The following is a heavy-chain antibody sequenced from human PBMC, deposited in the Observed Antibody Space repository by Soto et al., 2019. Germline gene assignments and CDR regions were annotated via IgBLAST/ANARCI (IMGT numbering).Heavy chain of an antibody. CDR1: GGTFSSYA. Sequence: SVKVSCKASGGTFSSYAISWVRQAPGQGLEWMGGIIPIFGTANYAQKFQGRVTITADESTSTAYMELSSLRSEDTAVYYCARGYSYGYSYYGMDVWCQGTTVTVSS. V-gene: IGHV1-69*13. D-gene: IGHD5-18*01. J-gene: IGHJ6*02. CDR3: ARGYSYGYSYYGMDV. CDR2: IIPIFGTA.